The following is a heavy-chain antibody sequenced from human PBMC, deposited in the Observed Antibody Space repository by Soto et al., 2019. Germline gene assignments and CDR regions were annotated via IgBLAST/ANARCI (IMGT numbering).Heavy chain of an antibody. D-gene: IGHD3-10*01. CDR3: ARSPGGEGDFDY. CDR2: MNPNSGNT. CDR1: GYTFTSYD. Sequence: ASVKVSCQASGYTFTSYDINWVRQATGQGLEWMGWMNPNSGNTGYAHKFQGRVTMTRNTSISTAYMELSSLRSEDTAVYHCARSPGGEGDFDYWGQRTLVTVAS. J-gene: IGHJ4*02. V-gene: IGHV1-8*01.